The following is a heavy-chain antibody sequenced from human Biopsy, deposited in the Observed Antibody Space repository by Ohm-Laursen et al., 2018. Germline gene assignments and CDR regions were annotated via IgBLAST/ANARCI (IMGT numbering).Heavy chain of an antibody. V-gene: IGHV3-33*01. D-gene: IGHD5/OR15-5a*01. CDR2: IYNDGINE. CDR3: ARDLRGHWCFDL. J-gene: IGHJ2*01. Sequence: SLRLSCTASGFTFKNDNMHWVRQAPGKGLEWVAAIYNDGINEYYADSVKGRFTISRDDSKNTLYLQMTSLRVEDTAVFYCARDLRGHWCFDLWGRGTLVTVSS. CDR1: GFTFKNDN.